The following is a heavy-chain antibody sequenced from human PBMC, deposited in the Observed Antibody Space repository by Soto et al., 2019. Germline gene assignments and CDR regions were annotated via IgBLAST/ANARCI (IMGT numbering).Heavy chain of an antibody. CDR3: ARSGDNYNVLDY. D-gene: IGHD3-10*02. CDR1: GFKVSEYY. Sequence: GGSLRLSCAASGFKVSEYYMSWIRQAPGKVLEWLSYSSNSGTYTRYADSVKGRFSISRDNAKNSLFLQINSLRGEDSATYYCARSGDNYNVLDYWGQGTPVNVSS. J-gene: IGHJ4*02. V-gene: IGHV3-11*06. CDR2: SSNSGTYT.